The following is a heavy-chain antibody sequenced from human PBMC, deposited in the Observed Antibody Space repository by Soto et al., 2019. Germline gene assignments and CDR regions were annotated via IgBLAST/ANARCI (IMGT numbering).Heavy chain of an antibody. CDR2: INHSGST. D-gene: IGHD5-12*01. CDR1: GESFSGYY. Sequence: QVQLQQWGAGLLKPSETLSLTCAVYGESFSGYYWSWIRQPPGKGLEWIGEINHSGSTNYNPSLKSRVTMSVDTSKNQFSLKLSSVTAAATAVYYCAGNIVATISSFDYWGQGTLVTVSS. V-gene: IGHV4-34*01. CDR3: AGNIVATISSFDY. J-gene: IGHJ4*02.